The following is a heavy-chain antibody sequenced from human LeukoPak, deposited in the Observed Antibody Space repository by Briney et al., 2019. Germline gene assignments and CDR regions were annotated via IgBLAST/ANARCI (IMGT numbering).Heavy chain of an antibody. CDR3: AKGEPTSGWYKFGWFDP. CDR1: GFTFSSYV. V-gene: IGHV3-23*01. CDR2: IGSSAGST. J-gene: IGHJ5*02. D-gene: IGHD6-19*01. Sequence: GGSLRLSCAASGFTFSSYVMTWVRQAPGKGLEWVSAIGSSAGSTYYADSVQGRFTISRDNSKNTLYLQMNSLRAEDTAVYFCAKGEPTSGWYKFGWFDPWGQGTLVIVSS.